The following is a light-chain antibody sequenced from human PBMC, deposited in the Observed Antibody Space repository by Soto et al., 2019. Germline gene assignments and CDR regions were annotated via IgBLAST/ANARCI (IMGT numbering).Light chain of an antibody. Sequence: EIVMTQSPATLSLSPGERATLSCRASQSVSSSYLSWYQQKPGQAPRLLIYGASTRATGIPARFSGSGSGTDFTLTISSLQPEDFAVYYCQQDYNLRTFGQETKVDIK. CDR3: QQDYNLRT. CDR1: QSVSSSY. V-gene: IGKV3D-7*01. CDR2: GAS. J-gene: IGKJ1*01.